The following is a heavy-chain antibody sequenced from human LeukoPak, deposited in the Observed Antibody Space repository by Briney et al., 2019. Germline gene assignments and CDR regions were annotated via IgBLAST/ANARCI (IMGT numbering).Heavy chain of an antibody. CDR2: ISSSSSTI. CDR1: GFSFSSYS. V-gene: IGHV3-48*04. CDR3: ARYGGRGGSYPFDY. J-gene: IGHJ4*02. Sequence: GGSLRLSCAASGFSFSSYSMSWVRQAPGKGLEWVSYISSSSSTIYYADSVKGRSTISRDNAKSSLYLQMNSLRAEDTAVYYCARYGGRGGSYPFDYWGQGTLVTVSS. D-gene: IGHD1-26*01.